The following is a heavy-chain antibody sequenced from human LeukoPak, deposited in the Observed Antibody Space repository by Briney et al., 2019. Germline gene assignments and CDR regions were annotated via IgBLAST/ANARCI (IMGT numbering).Heavy chain of an antibody. CDR3: ARRMATNPKYCSDY. CDR2: IYYTGST. V-gene: IGHV4-59*08. D-gene: IGHD5-24*01. Sequence: SETLSLTCTVSGDSISTYYWSWIRQPPGKGLEWIGYIYYTGSTNYNPSLESRVTMSLDTSKNQFSLRLSSVTAADTAVYYCARRMATNPKYCSDYWGQGALVTVSS. J-gene: IGHJ4*02. CDR1: GDSISTYY.